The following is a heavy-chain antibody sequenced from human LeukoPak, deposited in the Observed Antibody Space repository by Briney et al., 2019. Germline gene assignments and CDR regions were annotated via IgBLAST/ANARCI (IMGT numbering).Heavy chain of an antibody. Sequence: GASVKVSCKXSGYTFTGYYMHWVRQAPGQGLEWMGRINPNSGGTNYAQKFQGRVTMTRDTSISTAYMELSRLRSDDTAVYYCARGDLTSIAARISFDYWGQGTLVTVSS. CDR1: GYTFTGYY. D-gene: IGHD6-6*01. CDR2: INPNSGGT. V-gene: IGHV1-2*06. CDR3: ARGDLTSIAARISFDY. J-gene: IGHJ4*02.